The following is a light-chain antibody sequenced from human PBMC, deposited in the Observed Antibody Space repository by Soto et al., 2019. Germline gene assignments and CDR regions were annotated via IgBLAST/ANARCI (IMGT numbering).Light chain of an antibody. CDR2: AAS. CDR1: QSIANY. V-gene: IGKV1-39*01. J-gene: IGKJ5*01. CDR3: QQNYSSPPIT. Sequence: DIQMTQSPCSLSASVGGGGTIACRASQSIANYLTWYQQKPGKAPKLLIYAASSLPSGVPSRFSGSGFGTDFTLTIRSLQPEDFATYYCQQNYSSPPITVGQGTRLEIK.